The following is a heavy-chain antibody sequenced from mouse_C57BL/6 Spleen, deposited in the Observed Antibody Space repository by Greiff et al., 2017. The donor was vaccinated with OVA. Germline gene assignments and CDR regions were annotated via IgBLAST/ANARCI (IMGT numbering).Heavy chain of an antibody. Sequence: VQLQQSGAELVMPGASVKLSCKASGYTFTSYWMHWVKQRPGQGLEWIGEIDPSDSYTNYNQKFKGKSTLTVDKSSSTAYMQLSSLTSEDSAVYYCARAGRENYFDYWGQGTTLTVSS. CDR1: GYTFTSYW. CDR3: ARAGRENYFDY. J-gene: IGHJ2*01. V-gene: IGHV1-69*01. D-gene: IGHD3-1*01. CDR2: IDPSDSYT.